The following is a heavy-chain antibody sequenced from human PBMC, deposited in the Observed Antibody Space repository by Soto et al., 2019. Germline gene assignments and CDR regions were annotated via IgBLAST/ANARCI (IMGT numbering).Heavy chain of an antibody. V-gene: IGHV3-23*01. D-gene: IGHD6-13*01. CDR1: GFTFSNYA. CDR2: INSSSSST. Sequence: GGSLRLSCAASGFTFSNYAMSWVRQGPGKGLEWVSAINSSSSSTYYADSVKGRFTISRDNSKNTLYLQMNSLRAEDTAVYYCAKDVIAAVATLLDYWGQGTLVTVSS. CDR3: AKDVIAAVATLLDY. J-gene: IGHJ4*02.